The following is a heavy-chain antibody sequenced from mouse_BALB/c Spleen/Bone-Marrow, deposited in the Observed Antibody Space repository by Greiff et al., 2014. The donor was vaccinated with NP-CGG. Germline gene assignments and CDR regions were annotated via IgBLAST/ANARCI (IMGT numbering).Heavy chain of an antibody. CDR2: IWGDGST. V-gene: IGHV2-6-7*01. CDR3: AREPHYYAMDY. J-gene: IGHJ4*01. Sequence: VKLMESGPGLVAPSQSLSITCTVSGFSFTGYGVNWVRQPPGKGLEWLGMIWGDGSTDYNSALKSRLSISKDNSKSQVFLKMNSLQTDDTARYYCAREPHYYAMDYWGQGTSVTVSS. CDR1: GFSFTGYG.